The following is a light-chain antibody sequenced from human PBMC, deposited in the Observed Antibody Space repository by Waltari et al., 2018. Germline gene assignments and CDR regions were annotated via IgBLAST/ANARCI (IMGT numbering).Light chain of an antibody. CDR3: QQFYTTPPT. J-gene: IGKJ1*01. CDR2: WAS. Sequence: DIVMTQSPDSLAVSLGARAPINCKSSQSVLFSSNSKNYLAWYQQKPGQPPKLLIYWASTRESGVPDRFSGSGSGTDFTLTISSLQAEDVAVYYCQQFYTTPPTFGQGTKVEIK. CDR1: QSVLFSSNSKNY. V-gene: IGKV4-1*01.